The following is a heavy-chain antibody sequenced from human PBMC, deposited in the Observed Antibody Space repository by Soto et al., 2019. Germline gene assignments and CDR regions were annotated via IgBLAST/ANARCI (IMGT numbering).Heavy chain of an antibody. Sequence: EVQLVESGGGLVQPGGSLRLSCAASGFTFSSYEMNWVRQAPGKGLEWVSYISSSGSTIYYADSVKGRFTISRDNAKNSLYLQMNSLKTEDTAVYYCTTEKEQQPTDVYYFDYWGQGTLVTVSS. CDR3: TTEKEQQPTDVYYFDY. J-gene: IGHJ4*02. D-gene: IGHD6-13*01. CDR1: GFTFSSYE. V-gene: IGHV3-48*03. CDR2: ISSSGSTI.